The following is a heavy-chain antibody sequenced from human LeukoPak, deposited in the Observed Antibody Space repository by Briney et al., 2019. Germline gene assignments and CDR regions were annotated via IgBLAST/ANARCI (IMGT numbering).Heavy chain of an antibody. Sequence: PGGSLRLSCAASGFTFSSYSMNWVRQAPGKGLEWVSSISSSSSYIYYADSVKGRFTISRDNAKNSLYLQMNSLRAEDTAVYYCAKDPPYYYDNIWGEFWGQGTLVTVPS. CDR3: AKDPPYYYDNIWGEF. CDR2: ISSSSSYI. V-gene: IGHV3-21*04. J-gene: IGHJ4*02. D-gene: IGHD3-22*01. CDR1: GFTFSSYS.